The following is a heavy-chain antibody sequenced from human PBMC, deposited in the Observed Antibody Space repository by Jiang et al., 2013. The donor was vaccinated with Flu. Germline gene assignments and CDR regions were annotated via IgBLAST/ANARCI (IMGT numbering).Heavy chain of an antibody. J-gene: IGHJ4*02. CDR1: GDSIDSGGSY. CDR3: ARTGYSSGWYEAALGY. D-gene: IGHD6-19*01. Sequence: PGLVKSSETLTLTCSVSGDSIDSGGSYWGWVRQSPGRGLEWIGNIHYSGTTNYNPSLRSRVSISVDTPRNEFSLKLTSVTAADTAVYFCARTGYSSGWYEAALGYWGQGTLVTVSS. V-gene: IGHV4-39*01. CDR2: IHYSGTT.